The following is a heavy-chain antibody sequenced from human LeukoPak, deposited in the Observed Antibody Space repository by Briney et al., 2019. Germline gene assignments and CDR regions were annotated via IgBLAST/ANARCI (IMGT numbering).Heavy chain of an antibody. V-gene: IGHV3-7*01. CDR1: GFTFSSYW. CDR3: ARVSRGFRYYFDY. Sequence: QPGGSLRLSCAASGFTFSSYWMSWVRQAPGKGLEWVANIKQDGSEKYYVDSVKGRFTISRDNAKNSLYLQMNSLRAEDTAVYYCARVSRGFRYYFDYWGQGTLVTVSS. D-gene: IGHD3-10*01. CDR2: IKQDGSEK. J-gene: IGHJ4*02.